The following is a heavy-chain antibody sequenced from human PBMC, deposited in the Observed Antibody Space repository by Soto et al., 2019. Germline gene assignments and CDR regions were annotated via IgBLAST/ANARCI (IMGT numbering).Heavy chain of an antibody. CDR3: ARLSYGDSESYFDY. J-gene: IGHJ4*02. CDR1: GGSISSGDYY. Sequence: PSETLSLTCTVSGGSISSGDYYWSWIRQPPGKGLEWIGYIYYSGSTYYNPSLKSRVTISVDTSKNQFSLKLSSVTAADTAVYYCARLSYGDSESYFDYWGQGTLVTVSS. D-gene: IGHD4-17*01. V-gene: IGHV4-30-4*01. CDR2: IYYSGST.